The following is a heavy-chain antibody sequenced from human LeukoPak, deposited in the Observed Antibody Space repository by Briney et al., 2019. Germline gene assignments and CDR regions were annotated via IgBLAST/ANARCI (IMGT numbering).Heavy chain of an antibody. CDR1: GYTFTSYD. J-gene: IGHJ6*03. D-gene: IGHD2-8*01. Sequence: VASVNVSCKASGYTFTSYDINWVRQATGQGLEWMGWMNPNSGNTGYAQKFQGRVTMTRNTSISTAYMELNSLRAEDTAVYYCAKDRCSNGVGCYYYYMDVWGKGTTVTISS. V-gene: IGHV1-8*01. CDR3: AKDRCSNGVGCYYYYMDV. CDR2: MNPNSGNT.